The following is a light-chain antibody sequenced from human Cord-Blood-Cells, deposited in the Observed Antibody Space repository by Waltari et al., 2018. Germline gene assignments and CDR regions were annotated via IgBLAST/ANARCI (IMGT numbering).Light chain of an antibody. J-gene: IGLJ2*01. Sequence: QSALTQPRSVSGSPGQSVTISCTGTSSDVGGYYHVPWYQRHPGKAPKLMLYDVSKRPSGVPDRFSGSKSGNTASLTISGLQAEDEADYYCCSYAGSYTVVFGGGTKLTVL. CDR3: CSYAGSYTVV. CDR2: DVS. V-gene: IGLV2-11*01. CDR1: SSDVGGYYH.